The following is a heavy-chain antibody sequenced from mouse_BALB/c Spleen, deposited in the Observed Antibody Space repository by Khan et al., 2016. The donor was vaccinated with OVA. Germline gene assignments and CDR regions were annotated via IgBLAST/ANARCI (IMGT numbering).Heavy chain of an antibody. CDR1: GYSITSNYA. V-gene: IGHV3-2*02. CDR2: ISYSGST. D-gene: IGHD1-1*01. CDR3: ARGNYYGYAMDY. J-gene: IGHJ4*01. Sequence: EVKLLESGPGLVKPSQSLSLTCTVTGYSITSNYAWNRIRQFPGNKLEWMGYISYSGSTNYHPSLKSRISITRDTSKNQFFLQLNSVTTEDTATYYGARGNYYGYAMDYWGQGTSITVSS.